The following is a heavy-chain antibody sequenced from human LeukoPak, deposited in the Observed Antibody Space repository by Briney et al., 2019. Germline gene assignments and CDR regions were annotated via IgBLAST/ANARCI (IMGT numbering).Heavy chain of an antibody. Sequence: ASVKVSCKASGYTFTDYYMHWVRQAPGQGPEWMGWINPNSGVTEYAQNFQGRVTMTRDMSINTAYMEVSRLTSDDTAVYYCARGRSIREASPPSAYWGQGTLVTVSS. CDR1: GYTFTDYY. V-gene: IGHV1-2*02. CDR2: INPNSGVT. J-gene: IGHJ4*02. CDR3: ARGRSIREASPPSAY. D-gene: IGHD2/OR15-2a*01.